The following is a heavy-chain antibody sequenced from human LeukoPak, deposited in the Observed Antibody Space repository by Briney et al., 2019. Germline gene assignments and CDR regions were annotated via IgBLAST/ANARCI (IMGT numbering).Heavy chain of an antibody. CDR3: ASHRSGWQQTYFDF. J-gene: IGHJ4*02. D-gene: IGHD6-25*01. CDR1: GYTFTGHY. CDR2: INPSGGST. V-gene: IGHV1-46*01. Sequence: ASVKVSCKASGYTFTGHYIHWVRQAPGQGLEWMAIINPSGGSTTYAQEFQGRVTMTRDTSTSTVYMELSGLRSEDTAVYYCASHRSGWQQTYFDFWGQGTLVTVSS.